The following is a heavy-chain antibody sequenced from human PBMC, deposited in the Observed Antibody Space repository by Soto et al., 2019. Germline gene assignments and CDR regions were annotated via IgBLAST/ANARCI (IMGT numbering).Heavy chain of an antibody. CDR3: ARVTSDGWKPDRFYY. D-gene: IGHD1-1*01. Sequence: QLQLQESGPGLVKPSETLSLTCTVSGGSISSSSYYWGWIRQPPGKGLEWIGSIYYSGSTYYNPSLKCRVTISVDTSKNQFSLKLSSVTAADTAVYYCARVTSDGWKPDRFYYCGQGTLVTVSS. CDR1: GGSISSSSYY. V-gene: IGHV4-39*01. J-gene: IGHJ4*02. CDR2: IYYSGST.